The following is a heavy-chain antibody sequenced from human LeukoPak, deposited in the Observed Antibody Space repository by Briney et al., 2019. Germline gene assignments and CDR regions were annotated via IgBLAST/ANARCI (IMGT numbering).Heavy chain of an antibody. D-gene: IGHD5-24*01. Sequence: SGESLKISCEGSGYSFTSYWIGWVRQMPGKGLEWMGIIYPGDSDTRYSPSFQGQVTISADKSISTAYLQWSSLKASDTAMYYCARSCRDGYRDFDYWGQGTLVTVSS. CDR3: ARSCRDGYRDFDY. V-gene: IGHV5-51*01. CDR2: IYPGDSDT. J-gene: IGHJ4*02. CDR1: GYSFTSYW.